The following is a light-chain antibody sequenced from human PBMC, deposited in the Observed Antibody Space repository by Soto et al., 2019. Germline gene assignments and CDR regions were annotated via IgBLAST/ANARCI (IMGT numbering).Light chain of an antibody. Sequence: DIVMTQSPLSLPVTPGEPASISCRSSQSLLHSNGYNYFDGYLQKPGQSPQLLIYLGSNRASGVPDRFSGSGSGTDFTLKISRVEAEDVGVYYCMQALQTPRTFGQGTKLEIK. CDR2: LGS. V-gene: IGKV2-28*01. J-gene: IGKJ2*01. CDR3: MQALQTPRT. CDR1: QSLLHSNGYNY.